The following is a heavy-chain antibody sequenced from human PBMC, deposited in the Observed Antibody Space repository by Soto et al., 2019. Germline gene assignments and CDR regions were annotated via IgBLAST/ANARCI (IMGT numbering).Heavy chain of an antibody. J-gene: IGHJ6*03. Sequence: GGSLRLSCAASGFTFSSYGMHWVRQAPGKGLEWVAVIWYDGSNKYYADSVKGRFTISRDNSKNTLYLQMNSLRAEDTAVYYCAGNDILTGYITRRLPADVDYYMDVWGKGTTVTVSS. CDR1: GFTFSSYG. D-gene: IGHD3-9*01. V-gene: IGHV3-33*01. CDR3: AGNDILTGYITRRLPADVDYYMDV. CDR2: IWYDGSNK.